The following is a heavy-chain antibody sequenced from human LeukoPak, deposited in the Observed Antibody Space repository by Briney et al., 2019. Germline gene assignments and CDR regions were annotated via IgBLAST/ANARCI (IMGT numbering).Heavy chain of an antibody. V-gene: IGHV4-34*01. CDR2: INHSGST. CDR3: ASVRMVRGAVDY. J-gene: IGHJ4*02. Sequence: NTSETLSLTCAVYGGSFSGYYWSWIRQPPGKGLGWIGEINHSGSTNYNPSLRSRVTISVATPKNQSSLKLSSVAAADTAVYYCASVRMVRGAVDYWGQGTLVTVSS. D-gene: IGHD3-10*01. CDR1: GGSFSGYY.